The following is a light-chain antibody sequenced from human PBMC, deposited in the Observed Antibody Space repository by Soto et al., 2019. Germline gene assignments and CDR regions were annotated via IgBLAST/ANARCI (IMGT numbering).Light chain of an antibody. CDR3: LQDYNHPRT. CDR1: QGIRND. V-gene: IGKV1-6*01. Sequence: AIQMTQSPSSLSASVGDRVTITCRASQGIRNDLGWYQQRPGKAPKLLIYAASSLQSGVPSRFSGSGSGTDFTLTISSLPPEDFATYYCLQDYNHPRTFGQGNMVEIK. J-gene: IGKJ1*01. CDR2: AAS.